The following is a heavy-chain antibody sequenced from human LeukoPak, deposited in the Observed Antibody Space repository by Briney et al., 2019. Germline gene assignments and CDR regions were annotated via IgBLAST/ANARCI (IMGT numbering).Heavy chain of an antibody. D-gene: IGHD3-10*01. CDR2: MNPNNGDT. V-gene: IGHV1-8*01. CDR1: GYTFTSYD. J-gene: IGHJ4*02. Sequence: ASVKVSCKASGYTFTSYDINWGRQATGQGLEWMGWMNPNNGDTGYAQRFQGRVTMTRSTSITTAYMELSSLGSEDTAVYYCARNPAQTGDFDSWGQGTLVTVSS. CDR3: ARNPAQTGDFDS.